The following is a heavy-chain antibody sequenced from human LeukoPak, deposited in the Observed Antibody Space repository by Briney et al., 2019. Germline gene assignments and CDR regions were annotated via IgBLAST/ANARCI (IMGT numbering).Heavy chain of an antibody. J-gene: IGHJ4*02. D-gene: IGHD3-10*01. Sequence: TSQTLSLTCAVSGGSISSGGYSWSWIRQPPGEGLEWIGYIYHSGSTYYNPSLKSRVTISVDRSKNQFSLKLSSVTAADTAVYYCASSNHYYGSGSYDYWGQGTLVTVSS. CDR3: ASSNHYYGSGSYDY. CDR2: IYHSGST. CDR1: GGSISSGGYS. V-gene: IGHV4-30-2*01.